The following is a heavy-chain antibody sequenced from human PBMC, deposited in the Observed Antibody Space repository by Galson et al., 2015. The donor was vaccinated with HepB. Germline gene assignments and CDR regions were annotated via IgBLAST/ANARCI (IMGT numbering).Heavy chain of an antibody. D-gene: IGHD6-6*01. Sequence: SVKVSCKASGGTFSSYAISWVRQAPGQGLEWMGGIIPIFGTANYAQKFQGRVTITADESTSTAYMELSSLRSEDTAVYYCARVRIEYSSSSDQYYFDYWGQGTLVTVSS. CDR1: GGTFSSYA. J-gene: IGHJ4*02. CDR3: ARVRIEYSSSSDQYYFDY. V-gene: IGHV1-69*13. CDR2: IIPIFGTA.